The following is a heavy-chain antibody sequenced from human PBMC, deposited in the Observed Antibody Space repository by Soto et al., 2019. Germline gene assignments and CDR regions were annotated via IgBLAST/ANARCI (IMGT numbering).Heavy chain of an antibody. Sequence: SETLSLTCAVYGGSFSGYYWSWIRQPPGKGLEWIGEINHSGSTNYNPSLKSRVTISVDTPKNQFSLKLSSVTAADTAVYYCARVRVLGVVISYNWFDPWGQGTLVTVSS. CDR1: GGSFSGYY. D-gene: IGHD3-3*01. J-gene: IGHJ5*02. CDR3: ARVRVLGVVISYNWFDP. CDR2: INHSGST. V-gene: IGHV4-34*01.